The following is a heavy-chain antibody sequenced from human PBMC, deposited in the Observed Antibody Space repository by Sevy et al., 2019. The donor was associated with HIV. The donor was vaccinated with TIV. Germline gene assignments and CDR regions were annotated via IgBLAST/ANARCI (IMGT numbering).Heavy chain of an antibody. D-gene: IGHD4-17*01. CDR2: IYSGGST. CDR3: ARDGPDYGGNSGNCYGMDV. CDR1: GFTVSSNY. V-gene: IGHV3-53*01. J-gene: IGHJ6*01. Sequence: GGSLRLSCAASGFTVSSNYMSWVRQAPGKGLEWVSVIYSGGSTYYADSVKGRFTISRDNSKNTLYLQMNSLRAEDTAVYYCARDGPDYGGNSGNCYGMDVWGQGTTVTVS.